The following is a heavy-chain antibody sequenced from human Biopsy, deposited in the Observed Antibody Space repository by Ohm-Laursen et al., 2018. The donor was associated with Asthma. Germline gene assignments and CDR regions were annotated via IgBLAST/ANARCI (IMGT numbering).Heavy chain of an antibody. Sequence: SSVKVSCKSLGGTFNTYVIGWVRQAPGQGLERMGGINSVFGTTTYPQKFQDRVTITADDSTSTVYMELSSLRSEDTAVYYCARKAGSCISRTCYSLDFRGQGTLVTVSS. D-gene: IGHD2-2*01. J-gene: IGHJ4*02. CDR1: GGTFNTYV. CDR3: ARKAGSCISRTCYSLDF. CDR2: INSVFGTT. V-gene: IGHV1-69*01.